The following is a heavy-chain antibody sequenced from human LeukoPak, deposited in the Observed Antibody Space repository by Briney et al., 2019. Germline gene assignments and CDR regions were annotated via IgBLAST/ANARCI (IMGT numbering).Heavy chain of an antibody. V-gene: IGHV4-38-2*02. D-gene: IGHD3-22*01. CDR3: ARGPYPYDFDY. CDR2: IYHRGST. CDR1: GYSISSGYY. J-gene: IGHJ4*02. Sequence: KTSETLSLTCTVSGYSISSGYYWGWVRQPPGKGLEWIGSIYHRGSTNYNPSLKSRVTISVDTSKNQFSLKLSSVTAADTAVYYCARGPYPYDFDYWGQGTLVTVSS.